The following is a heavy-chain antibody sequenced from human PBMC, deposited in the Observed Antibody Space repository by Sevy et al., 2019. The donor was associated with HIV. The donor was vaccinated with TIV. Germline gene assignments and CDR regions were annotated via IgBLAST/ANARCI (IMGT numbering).Heavy chain of an antibody. D-gene: IGHD3-22*01. CDR2: IYSSGDT. CDR1: GFDVGTNY. V-gene: IGHV3-53*01. Sequence: GGSLRLSCEASGFDVGTNYMNWVRQAPGRGLEWVSVIYSSGDTDYADSVKGRFTISRANYRNTLYLQINSLRAADTAWYYCSSYRLYLYESNGHYPLDYWGRGTLVTVSS. CDR3: SSYRLYLYESNGHYPLDY. J-gene: IGHJ4*02.